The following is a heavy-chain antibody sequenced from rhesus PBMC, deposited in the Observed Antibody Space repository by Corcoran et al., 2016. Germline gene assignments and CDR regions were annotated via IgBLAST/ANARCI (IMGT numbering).Heavy chain of an antibody. D-gene: IGHD2-33*01. CDR2: IAGGSGIT. V-gene: IGHV4-165*01. Sequence: QGQLQESGPGLVKPSETLPLICAVSGASIRRHYWSGIRTPPGKGLEWIGYIAGGSGITKYNPSLKCRVTISRDTSKNQISLKLTSVTAADTAVYYCARDDSNRFDVWGAGVLVTVSS. J-gene: IGHJ5-1*01. CDR3: ARDDSNRFDV. CDR1: GASIRRHY.